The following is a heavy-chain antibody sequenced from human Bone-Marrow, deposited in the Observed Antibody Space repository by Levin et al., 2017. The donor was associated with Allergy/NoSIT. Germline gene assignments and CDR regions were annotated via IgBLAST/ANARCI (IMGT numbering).Heavy chain of an antibody. Sequence: ETLSLTCAVSGFIFRDYSMNWVRQSPGKGLEWVAYISSSSSAIYYADSVKGRFTISRDNAKNSLSLQMNGLRDEDTAVYYCARTELSLGWTYHGMDVWGPGTTVSVSS. CDR3: ARTELSLGWTYHGMDV. J-gene: IGHJ6*02. CDR2: ISSSSSAI. CDR1: GFIFRDYS. V-gene: IGHV3-48*02. D-gene: IGHD1-26*01.